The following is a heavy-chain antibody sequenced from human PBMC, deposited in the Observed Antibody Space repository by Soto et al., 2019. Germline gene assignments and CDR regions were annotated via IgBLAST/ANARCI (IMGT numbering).Heavy chain of an antibody. V-gene: IGHV3-30-3*01. CDR2: ISRDGSNA. D-gene: IGHD2-21*01. Sequence: QVQLVESGGGVVQPGRSLTLSCAASGFTFSGYVIHWVRQTPDKGLEWVAFISRDGSNAYYADSVKGRFTISRDNSKNTLYLEMNSLRVEDTAVYYCARDDEGRIDCDLGYWGQGTLVIVSS. CDR3: ARDDEGRIDCDLGY. CDR1: GFTFSGYV. J-gene: IGHJ4*02.